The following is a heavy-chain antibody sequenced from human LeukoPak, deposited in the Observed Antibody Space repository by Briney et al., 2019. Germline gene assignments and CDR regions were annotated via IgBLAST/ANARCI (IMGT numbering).Heavy chain of an antibody. V-gene: IGHV4-30-2*01. CDR1: EGSISSGGYY. CDR3: ARSMEDFWSGYLFDY. D-gene: IGHD3-3*01. Sequence: SETLSLTCTVSEGSISSGGYYWSWIRQPPGKGLEYIGYIYHSGSTYYNPSHKSRVTISVDRSKNQFSLKLSSVTAADTAVYYCARSMEDFWSGYLFDYWGQGTLVTVSS. CDR2: IYHSGST. J-gene: IGHJ4*02.